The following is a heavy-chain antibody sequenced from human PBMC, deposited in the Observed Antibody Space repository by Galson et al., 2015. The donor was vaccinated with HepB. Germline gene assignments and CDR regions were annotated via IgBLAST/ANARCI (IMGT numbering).Heavy chain of an antibody. V-gene: IGHV3-20*04. CDR1: GFIFNDYG. D-gene: IGHD3-16*01. J-gene: IGHJ3*02. CDR2: IFYNGGRT. CDR3: ARKNYGDSYDM. Sequence: SLRLSCAASGFIFNDYGMTWVRQAPGKGLQWVSGIFYNGGRTHYVDSVKGRFTISRDNAKKSLYLQMNNLRVDDTALYFCARKNYGDSYDMWGQGTMVTVS.